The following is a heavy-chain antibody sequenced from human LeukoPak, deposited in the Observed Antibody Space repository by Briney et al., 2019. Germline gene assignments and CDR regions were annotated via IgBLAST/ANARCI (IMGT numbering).Heavy chain of an antibody. J-gene: IGHJ6*03. CDR2: IFDSGST. CDR1: GYSISSGYY. CDR3: ARHGSCSRNTCSAVYMDV. Sequence: PSETLPLTCAVSGYSISSGYYWGWIRQSPGKGLEWIGNIFDSGSTYYNPSLKSRVTISLDTSKNQFSLKLSSVTAAETAVYYCARHGSCSRNTCSAVYMDVWGKGTTVTVSS. V-gene: IGHV4-38-2*01. D-gene: IGHD2-2*01.